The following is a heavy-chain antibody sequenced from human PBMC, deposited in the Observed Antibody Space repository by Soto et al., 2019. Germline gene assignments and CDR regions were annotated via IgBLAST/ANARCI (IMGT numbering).Heavy chain of an antibody. CDR1: GGSITSHC. CDR3: ARETWSVGSCHYDY. Sequence: PSETLSLTCTVSGGSITSHCWSWIRQPPGKGLEWIGYVHNSGRTNYNPSLKSRVTISVDTSKNQFSLKLSSVTAADTAVYYCARETWSVGSCHYDYWGLGTLVTVSS. D-gene: IGHD2-15*01. V-gene: IGHV4-59*11. CDR2: VHNSGRT. J-gene: IGHJ4*02.